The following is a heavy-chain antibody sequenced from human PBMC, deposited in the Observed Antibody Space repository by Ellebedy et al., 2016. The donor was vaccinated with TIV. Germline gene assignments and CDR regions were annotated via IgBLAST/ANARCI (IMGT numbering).Heavy chain of an antibody. J-gene: IGHJ4*02. CDR3: ARGSTWRPGDGYNGGYDY. CDR2: INHSGST. D-gene: IGHD5-24*01. Sequence: SETLSLTXAVYGGSFSGYYWSWIRQPPGKGLEWIGEINHSGSTNYNPSLKSRVTISVDTSKNQFSLKLSSVTAADTAVYYCARGSTWRPGDGYNGGYDYWGQGTLVTVSS. V-gene: IGHV4-34*01. CDR1: GGSFSGYY.